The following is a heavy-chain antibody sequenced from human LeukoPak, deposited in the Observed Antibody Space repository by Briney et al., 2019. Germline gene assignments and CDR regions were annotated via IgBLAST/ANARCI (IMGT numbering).Heavy chain of an antibody. D-gene: IGHD3-22*01. Sequence: PSETLSLTCTVSGYSISSGYYWGWIRQPPGKGLGGIGSIYHSGSTYHNPSLKSRVTISVDTSKNHFSLKLSSVTAADTAVYYCARRVHYYDTSGYSYYFDYWGQGTLVTVSS. V-gene: IGHV4-38-2*02. CDR2: IYHSGST. CDR3: ARRVHYYDTSGYSYYFDY. CDR1: GYSISSGYY. J-gene: IGHJ4*02.